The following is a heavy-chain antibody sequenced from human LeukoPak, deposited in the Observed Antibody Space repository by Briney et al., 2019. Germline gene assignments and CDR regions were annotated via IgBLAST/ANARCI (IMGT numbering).Heavy chain of an antibody. CDR1: GFGFSRYW. D-gene: IGHD3-3*01. V-gene: IGHV3-74*01. CDR3: GRVRDEYDDPGLLDF. J-gene: IGHJ4*02. CDR2: IYRDGSTT. Sequence: GGSLRLSCTASGFGFSRYWMHWVRQAPGTGLKWVSRIYRDGSTTDYADSVKGRFSISRDNSKHTLYLDMNSLRAEDTAVYYWGRVRDEYDDPGLLDFWGQGTLVTVSS.